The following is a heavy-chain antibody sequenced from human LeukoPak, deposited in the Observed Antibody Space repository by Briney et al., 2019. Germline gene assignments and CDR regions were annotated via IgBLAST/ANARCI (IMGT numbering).Heavy chain of an antibody. D-gene: IGHD3-9*01. J-gene: IGHJ4*02. CDR2: IIGSGGRT. V-gene: IGHV3-23*01. Sequence: GGSLRLSCAASGFTFSSSAMSWVRQAPGKGLEWVSAIIGSGGRTDYADSVKGRFTISRDNSKNTVYLQMNRLRAEDTAVYYCAKVYDDILTGYLWYFDYWGQGTLVTVSS. CDR3: AKVYDDILTGYLWYFDY. CDR1: GFTFSSSA.